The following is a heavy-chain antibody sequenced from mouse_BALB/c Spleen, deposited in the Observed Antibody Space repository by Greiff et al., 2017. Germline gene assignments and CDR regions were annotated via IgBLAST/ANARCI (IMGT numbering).Heavy chain of an antibody. CDR1: GFSLTSYG. CDR2: IWSGGST. D-gene: IGHD1-2*01. J-gene: IGHJ2*01. CDR3: ARNGLLRLRSTFDY. V-gene: IGHV2-4-1*01. Sequence: VKLMESGPGLVQPSQSLSITCTVSGFSLTSYGVHWVRQSPGKGLEWLGVIWSGGSTDYNAAFISRLSISKDNSKSQVFFKMNSLQADDTAIYYCARNGLLRLRSTFDYWGQGTTLTVSS.